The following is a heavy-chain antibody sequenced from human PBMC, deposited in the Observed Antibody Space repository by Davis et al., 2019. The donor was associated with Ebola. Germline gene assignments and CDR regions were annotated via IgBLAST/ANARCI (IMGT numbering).Heavy chain of an antibody. CDR1: GLTFSNFA. CDR3: AKDVLLWFGGWFDP. J-gene: IGHJ5*02. CDR2: ISGSGATT. D-gene: IGHD3-10*01. Sequence: GGSLRLSCAASGLTFSNFAMNWVRQAPGKGLEWVSGISGSGATTYYADSVKGRFTISRDNSKNTLYLQMNSLRAEDTAVYYCAKDVLLWFGGWFDPWGQGTLVTVSS. V-gene: IGHV3-23*01.